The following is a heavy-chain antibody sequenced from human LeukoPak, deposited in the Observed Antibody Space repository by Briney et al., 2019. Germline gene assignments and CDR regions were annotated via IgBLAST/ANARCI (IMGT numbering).Heavy chain of an antibody. J-gene: IGHJ5*02. CDR2: ISGSGGTT. CDR1: GFTFSTYA. CDR3: AKEPREYCSSTSCPIWLDP. V-gene: IGHV3-23*01. D-gene: IGHD2-2*01. Sequence: QSGGSLRLSCAASGFTFSTYAMIGVRQAPGKGLEWVSAISGSGGTTYYADSVKGRFTISRDNSKNTLYLQMNSLRADDTAVYYCAKEPREYCSSTSCPIWLDPWGQGTLVTVSS.